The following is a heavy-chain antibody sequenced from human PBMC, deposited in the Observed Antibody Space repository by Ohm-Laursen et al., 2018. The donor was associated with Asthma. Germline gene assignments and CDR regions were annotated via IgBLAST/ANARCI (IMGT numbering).Heavy chain of an antibody. CDR2: IAYDGSNK. CDR3: ARGTGSHSAGFYSPYCDY. CDR1: EFTFSSYG. Sequence: SLRLSCAASEFTFSSYGMHWVRQAPGKGLEWVAVIAYDGSNKFYADSVKGRFTISRDNSKNILYLQMNSVRAEDTAVYYCARGTGSHSAGFYSPYCDYWGQGTLVTVSS. V-gene: IGHV3-30*03. D-gene: IGHD3-22*01. J-gene: IGHJ4*02.